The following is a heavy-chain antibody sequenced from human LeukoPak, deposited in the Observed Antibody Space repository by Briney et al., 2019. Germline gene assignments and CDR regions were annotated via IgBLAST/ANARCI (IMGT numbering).Heavy chain of an antibody. CDR2: IYYSGST. V-gene: IGHV4-59*01. D-gene: IGHD4-17*01. Sequence: SETLSLTCTVSGGSISSYYWSWIRQPPGKGLEWIGNIYYSGSTNYNPSLKSRVTISVDTSKNQFSLKLSSVTAADTAVYYCARGNGDYDAFYYWGQGTLVTVSS. CDR3: ARGNGDYDAFYY. J-gene: IGHJ4*02. CDR1: GGSISSYY.